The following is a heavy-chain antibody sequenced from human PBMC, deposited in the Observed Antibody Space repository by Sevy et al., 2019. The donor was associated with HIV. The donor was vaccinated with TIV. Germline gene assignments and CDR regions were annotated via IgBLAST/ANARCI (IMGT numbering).Heavy chain of an antibody. CDR2: MSAKSGNT. V-gene: IGHV1-8*01. D-gene: IGHD2-8*02. CDR3: ARWWGTSYYYYYALDV. J-gene: IGHJ6*02. Sequence: ASVKVSGKTSGYTFTSYDIHWVRQATGQGLEWMGWMSAKSGNTGYAQKFEGRVTMTRETSISTAYMELSSLRSEDTAVYYCARWWGTSYYYYYALDVWGQGTTVTVSS. CDR1: GYTFTSYD.